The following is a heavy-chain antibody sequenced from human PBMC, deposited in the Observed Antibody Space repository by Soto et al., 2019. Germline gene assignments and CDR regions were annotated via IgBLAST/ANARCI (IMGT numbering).Heavy chain of an antibody. CDR1: GYTFSTYA. J-gene: IGHJ6*03. V-gene: IGHV1-3*01. Sequence: QVQLVQSGAEVRKPGASVKVSCKASGYTFSTYAMHWVRQAPGQRLELLGWVNAGNGNTKYSKKFQGRVTITRDTSASTAYMELSSLSSEDTAVYFCGRGYCTNGVCSRLYYMDVWGKGTTVTVSS. CDR3: GRGYCTNGVCSRLYYMDV. CDR2: VNAGNGNT. D-gene: IGHD2-8*01.